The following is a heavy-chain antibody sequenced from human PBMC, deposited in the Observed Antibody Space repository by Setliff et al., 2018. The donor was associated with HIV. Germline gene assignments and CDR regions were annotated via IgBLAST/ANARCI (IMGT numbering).Heavy chain of an antibody. D-gene: IGHD1-1*01. J-gene: IGHJ4*02. CDR1: GYIFIGYY. Sequence: SVKVSCKASGYIFIGYYLHWVRQAPGQGLEWMGWINPNSGDTNYAQKFQGRVTMTRDTSISTAYMELSRLRSDDTAVYYCARDPTGHYFDFWGQGTLVT. CDR3: ARDPTGHYFDF. CDR2: INPNSGDT. V-gene: IGHV1-2*02.